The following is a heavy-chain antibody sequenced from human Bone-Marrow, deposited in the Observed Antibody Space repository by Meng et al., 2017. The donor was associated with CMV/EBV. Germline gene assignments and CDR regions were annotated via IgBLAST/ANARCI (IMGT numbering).Heavy chain of an antibody. CDR1: GGSFSGYY. Sequence: GSLRLSCAVYGGSFSGYYWSWIRQPPGKGLEWIGEINHSGSTSYNPSLKSRVTISVDTSKNQFSLKLSSVTAADTAVYYCTRAGRIGVGMDVWGQGTTVTVSS. V-gene: IGHV4-34*01. J-gene: IGHJ6*02. D-gene: IGHD2-8*01. CDR2: INHSGST. CDR3: TRAGRIGVGMDV.